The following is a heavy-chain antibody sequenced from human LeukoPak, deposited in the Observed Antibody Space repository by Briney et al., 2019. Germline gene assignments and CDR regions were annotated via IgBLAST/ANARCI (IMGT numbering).Heavy chain of an antibody. CDR3: ARDRDTVTTVGYFDY. V-gene: IGHV4-39*07. CDR2: IYYSGST. CDR1: GGSISSSSYY. J-gene: IGHJ4*02. D-gene: IGHD4-17*01. Sequence: SETLPLTCTVSGGSISSSSYYWGWIRQPPGKGLEWIGSIYYSGSTYYNPSLKSRVTISVDTSKNQFSLKLSSVTAADTAVYYCARDRDTVTTVGYFDYWGQGTLVTVSS.